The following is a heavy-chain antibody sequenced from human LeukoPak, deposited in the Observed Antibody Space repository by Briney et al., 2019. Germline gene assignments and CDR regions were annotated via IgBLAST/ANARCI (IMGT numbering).Heavy chain of an antibody. CDR3: AREWAGYGSGSYYYY. V-gene: IGHV1-69*13. J-gene: IGHJ4*02. CDR2: IIPLFGTA. CDR1: GGTFSSYA. D-gene: IGHD3-10*01. Sequence: SVKVSCKASGGTFSSYAISWVRQAPGQGLEWMGGIIPLFGTANYAQKFLGRVIITADESTSATYMYLSSLKSEDTVVYYCAREWAGYGSGSYYYYWGQGTLVTVSS.